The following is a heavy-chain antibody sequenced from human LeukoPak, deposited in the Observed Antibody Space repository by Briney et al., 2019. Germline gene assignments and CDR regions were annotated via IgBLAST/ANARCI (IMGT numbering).Heavy chain of an antibody. V-gene: IGHV1-3*02. Sequence: ASVKVSCKASGYTFTSYAMHWVRQAPGQRLEWMGWSNAGNGNTKYSQEFQGRVTITRDTSASTAYMELSSLRSEDTAVYYCARDDLDDFWSGYLDYYYGMDVWGQGTTVTVSS. CDR3: ARDDLDDFWSGYLDYYYGMDV. CDR2: SNAGNGNT. J-gene: IGHJ6*02. CDR1: GYTFTSYA. D-gene: IGHD3-3*01.